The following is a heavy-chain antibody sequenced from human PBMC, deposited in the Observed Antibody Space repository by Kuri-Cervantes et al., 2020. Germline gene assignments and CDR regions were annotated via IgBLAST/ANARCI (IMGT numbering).Heavy chain of an antibody. D-gene: IGHD1-1*01. CDR1: GGSISSYY. J-gene: IGHJ6*02. CDR2: IYYSGST. Sequence: GSLRLSCTVSGGSISSYYWSWIRQPPGKGLEWIGYIYYSGSTNYNPSLKSRVTISVDTSKNQFSLKLSSVTAADTAVYYCARDRWGTPPYGMDVWGQGTTVTVSS. V-gene: IGHV4-59*12. CDR3: ARDRWGTPPYGMDV.